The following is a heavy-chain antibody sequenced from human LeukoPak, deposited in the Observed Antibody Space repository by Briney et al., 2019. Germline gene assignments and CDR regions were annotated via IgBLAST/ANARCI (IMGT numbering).Heavy chain of an antibody. V-gene: IGHV3-74*01. CDR1: GFSFSGHW. CDR3: ARGPNSNWSGLDF. Sequence: GGSLRLSCTASGFSFSGHWMHWARQLPGKGLVWVSRISPTGSTTSYADSVKGRFTVSGDNAKNTLYLQVNNLRAEDTAVYYCARGPNSNWSGLDFWGQGTLLTVSS. CDR2: ISPTGSTT. D-gene: IGHD6-6*01. J-gene: IGHJ4*02.